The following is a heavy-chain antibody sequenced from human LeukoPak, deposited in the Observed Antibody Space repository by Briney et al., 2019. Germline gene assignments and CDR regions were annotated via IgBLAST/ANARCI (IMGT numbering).Heavy chain of an antibody. D-gene: IGHD2-2*01. CDR1: GFTFSSYW. Sequence: PGGSLRLSCAASGFTFSSYWMSWVSHAPGEGLEWVANIKQDGSEKYYVDSVKGRFTISRDNAKNSLYLQMNSLRAEDTAVYYCARVVPAADYWGQGTLVTVSS. V-gene: IGHV3-7*04. CDR3: ARVVPAADY. CDR2: IKQDGSEK. J-gene: IGHJ4*02.